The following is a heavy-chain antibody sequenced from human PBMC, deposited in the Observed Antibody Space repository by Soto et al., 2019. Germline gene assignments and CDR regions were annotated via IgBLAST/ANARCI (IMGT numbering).Heavy chain of an antibody. Sequence: SETLSLTCPVYGGSFSGYYWSWVRQPPGKGLEWIGEINHSGSTNYNPSLKSRVTISVDTSKNQFSLKLSSVTAADTAVYYCARGEDADSSGWYDYWGQGTLVTVSS. CDR3: ARGEDADSSGWYDY. V-gene: IGHV4-34*01. CDR1: GGSFSGYY. J-gene: IGHJ4*02. CDR2: INHSGST. D-gene: IGHD6-19*01.